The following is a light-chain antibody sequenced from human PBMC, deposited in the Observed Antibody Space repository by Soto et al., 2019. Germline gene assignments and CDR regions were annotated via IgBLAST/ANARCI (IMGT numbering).Light chain of an antibody. CDR3: SSYTSATTYV. CDR1: SSDVGAYNY. CDR2: DVS. V-gene: IGLV2-14*01. Sequence: LPQPASVSGSPGQSITISCTGTSSDVGAYNYDSWYQQYPGEAPKVIIYDVSHRPAGVSNRFSGSKSGNTASLTISGLQTQDEADYYCSSYTSATTYVFGTGTRSPS. J-gene: IGLJ1*01.